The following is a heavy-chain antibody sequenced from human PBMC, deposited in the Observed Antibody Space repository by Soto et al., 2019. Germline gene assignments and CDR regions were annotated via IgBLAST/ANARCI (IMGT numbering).Heavy chain of an antibody. CDR1: GGTFSSYA. D-gene: IGHD5-12*01. CDR3: ARGRGGWLQFPFDY. CDR2: IIPIFGTA. V-gene: IGHV1-69*13. J-gene: IGHJ4*02. Sequence: ASVKVSCKASGGTFSSYAISWVRQAPGQGLEWMGGIIPIFGTANYAQKFQGRVTITADESTSTAYMELSSLRSEDTAVYYCARGRGGWLQFPFDYWGQGTLVTVSS.